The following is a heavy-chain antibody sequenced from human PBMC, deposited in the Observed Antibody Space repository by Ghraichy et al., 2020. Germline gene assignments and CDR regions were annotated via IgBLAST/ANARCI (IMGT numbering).Heavy chain of an antibody. CDR1: GFTFSSYG. V-gene: IGHV3-30*03. J-gene: IGHJ4*02. D-gene: IGHD6-19*01. Sequence: GGSLRLSCAASGFTFSSYGMHWVRQAPGKGLEWVAVISYDGSNKYYADSVKGRFTISRDNSKNTLYLQMNSLRAEDTAVYYCAISGYSSGWLFDYWGQGTLVTVSS. CDR3: AISGYSSGWLFDY. CDR2: ISYDGSNK.